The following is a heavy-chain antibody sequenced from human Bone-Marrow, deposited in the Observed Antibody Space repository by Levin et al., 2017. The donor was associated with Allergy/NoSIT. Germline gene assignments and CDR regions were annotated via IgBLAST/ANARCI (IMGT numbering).Heavy chain of an antibody. CDR2: IYYSGST. V-gene: IGHV4-59*01. J-gene: IGHJ5*02. D-gene: IGHD3-9*01. Sequence: SETLSLTCTVSGGSISSYYWSWIRQPPGKGLEWIGYIYYSGSTNYNPSLKSRVTISVDTSKNQFSLKLSSVTAADTAVYYCARESLGYDILTGYYPNWFDPWGQGTLVTVSS. CDR3: ARESLGYDILTGYYPNWFDP. CDR1: GGSISSYY.